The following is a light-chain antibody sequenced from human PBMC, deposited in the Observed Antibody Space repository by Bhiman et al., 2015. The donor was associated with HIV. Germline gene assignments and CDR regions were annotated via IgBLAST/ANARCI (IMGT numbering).Light chain of an antibody. V-gene: IGLV2-14*01. CDR3: SSYTSSSTYV. CDR2: DVS. J-gene: IGLJ1*01. Sequence: QSALTQPASVSGSPGQSITISCTGTSNDVGGYDYVSWYQKHPGKAPKLMYDVSERPSGVSNRFSGSTSGNTASLTISGLQAEDEADYYCSSYTSSSTYVFGTGTNVTVL. CDR1: SNDVGGYDY.